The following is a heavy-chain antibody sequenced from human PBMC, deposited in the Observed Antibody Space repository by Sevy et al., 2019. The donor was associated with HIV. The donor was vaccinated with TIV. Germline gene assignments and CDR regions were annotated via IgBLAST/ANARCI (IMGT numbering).Heavy chain of an antibody. J-gene: IGHJ4*02. CDR3: ARGGPNQQQLDYFDH. V-gene: IGHV4-59*02. CDR1: GVSVSPYY. CDR2: SGST. D-gene: IGHD1-1*01. Sequence: SETLSLTCTVSGVSVSPYYWAWIRQPPGKGLECVAFSGSTNYNPSLKSRATTSVDTSKNQFSLKLSSGTAADTAIYYCARGGPNQQQLDYFDHWGQGTLVTVSS.